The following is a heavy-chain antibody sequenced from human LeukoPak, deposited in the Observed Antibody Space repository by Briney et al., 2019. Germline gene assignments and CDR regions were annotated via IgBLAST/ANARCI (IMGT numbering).Heavy chain of an antibody. Sequence: PSETLSLTCAVYGGSFSGYYWSWIRQPPGKGLEWIGEINHSGSTNYNPSLKSRVTISVDTSKNQFSLKLSSVTAADTAVYYCARTWFGAFDIWGQGTMVTVSS. J-gene: IGHJ3*02. CDR3: ARTWFGAFDI. CDR2: INHSGST. V-gene: IGHV4-34*01. D-gene: IGHD3-10*01. CDR1: GGSFSGYY.